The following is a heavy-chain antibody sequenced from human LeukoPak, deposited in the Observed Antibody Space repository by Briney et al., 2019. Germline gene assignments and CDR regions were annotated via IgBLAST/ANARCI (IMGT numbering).Heavy chain of an antibody. CDR1: GFTFSSYS. J-gene: IGHJ3*02. Sequence: AGGSLRLSCPASGFTFSSYSMNWVRQAPGKGLEWVSSISSSSRYIYYADSVKGRFTISRDNAKNSLYLQMNSLRAEDTAVYYCASTIAVAGSDAFDIWGQGTMVTVSS. D-gene: IGHD6-19*01. CDR2: ISSSSRYI. V-gene: IGHV3-21*01. CDR3: ASTIAVAGSDAFDI.